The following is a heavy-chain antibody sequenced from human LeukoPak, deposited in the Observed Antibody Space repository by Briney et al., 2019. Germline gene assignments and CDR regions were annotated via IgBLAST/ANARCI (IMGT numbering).Heavy chain of an antibody. D-gene: IGHD6-19*01. Sequence: PSETLSLTCAVYGGSFSGYYWSWIRQPPGKGLEWIGEINHSGSTNYNPSLKSRVTISVDTSKNQFSLKPSSVTAADTAVYYCARVPRWLATLDYWGQGTLVTVSS. V-gene: IGHV4-34*01. CDR2: INHSGST. CDR1: GGSFSGYY. J-gene: IGHJ4*02. CDR3: ARVPRWLATLDY.